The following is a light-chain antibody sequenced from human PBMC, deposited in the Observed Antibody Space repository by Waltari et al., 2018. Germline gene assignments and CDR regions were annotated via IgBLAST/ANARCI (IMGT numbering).Light chain of an antibody. J-gene: IGLJ2*01. CDR2: DVS. V-gene: IGLV2-14*03. CDR3: ISYTTSDTMI. Sequence: QSALTQPASVSGSPGQSITISCTGTSSDVGAYNYVSWYQQHQGKVPKLIIYDVSHRPSGVSFRFSGSKSDNTASLTISGLQAKDEADYYCISYTTSDTMIFGGGTKLTVL. CDR1: SSDVGAYNY.